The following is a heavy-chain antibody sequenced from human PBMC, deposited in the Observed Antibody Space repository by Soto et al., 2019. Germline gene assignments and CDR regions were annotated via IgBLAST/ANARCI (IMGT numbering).Heavy chain of an antibody. CDR1: GFIFSSSA. CDR2: ITYDGSSK. V-gene: IGHV3-30-3*01. J-gene: IGHJ5*02. Sequence: QVQLVESGGGVVQPGRSLRLSCAASGFIFSSSAMQWVRQAPGKGLEWVAVITYDGSSKYYADSVKGRFNMSRDNCKNKVYLQMKSLRDEETAEYYCARDSPWFDPWGQGTLVSVYS. CDR3: ARDSPWFDP.